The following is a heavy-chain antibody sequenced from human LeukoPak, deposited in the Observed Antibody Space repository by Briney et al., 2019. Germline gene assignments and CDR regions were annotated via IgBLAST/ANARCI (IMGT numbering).Heavy chain of an antibody. CDR1: GGSISSGSYY. J-gene: IGHJ2*01. CDR2: IYTSGST. D-gene: IGHD3-22*01. Sequence: SETLSLTCTVSGGSISSGSYYWSWIRQPAGKGLEWIGRIYTSGSTNYNPPLKSRVTISVDTSKNQFSLKLSSVTAADTAVYYCAREDYYDSNGYYWYFDLWGRGTLVTVSS. CDR3: AREDYYDSNGYYWYFDL. V-gene: IGHV4-61*02.